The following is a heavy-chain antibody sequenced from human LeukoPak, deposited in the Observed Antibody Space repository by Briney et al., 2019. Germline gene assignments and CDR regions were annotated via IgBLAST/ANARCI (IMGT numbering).Heavy chain of an antibody. J-gene: IGHJ6*03. CDR3: ARGGEVITRRNYYYYYMDV. Sequence: SETLSLTCAVYGGSFSGYYWSWIRQPPGKGLEWIGEINHSGSTNYNPSLKSRVTISVDTSKNQFSLKLSSVTAADTAVYYCARGGEVITRRNYYYYYMDVWGKGTTVTVSS. V-gene: IGHV4-34*01. CDR2: INHSGST. CDR1: GGSFSGYY. D-gene: IGHD3-3*01.